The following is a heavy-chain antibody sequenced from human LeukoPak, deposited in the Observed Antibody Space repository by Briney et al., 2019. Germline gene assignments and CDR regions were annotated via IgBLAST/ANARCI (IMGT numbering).Heavy chain of an antibody. V-gene: IGHV3-43*02. D-gene: IGHD6-19*01. CDR1: GYTFHDYA. J-gene: IGHJ4*02. CDR2: VRGGGVTT. CDR3: AKDWGGGWSFDY. Sequence: GSLRLSCAASGYTFHDYAMHWVRQAPGKGLEWVALVRGGGVTTYADSVRGRFTISRDNAKNSLYLQMNSLRTEDTALYYCAKDWGGGWSFDYWGLGTLVTVSS.